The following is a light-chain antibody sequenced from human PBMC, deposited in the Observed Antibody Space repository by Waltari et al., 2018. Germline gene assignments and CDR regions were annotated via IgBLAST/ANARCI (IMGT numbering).Light chain of an antibody. V-gene: IGLV1-47*01. Sequence: QSVLTQPPSASGTPGQRVTISCSGSGSNIGTNYPSWYQQLPGMAPRLLIYRDNQRPPGVPDRFAGAQSGTSASLAIRGLRSEDEADYYCAAWDDRLRGPLFGGGTKLTVL. CDR2: RDN. CDR3: AAWDDRLRGPL. J-gene: IGLJ2*01. CDR1: GSNIGTNY.